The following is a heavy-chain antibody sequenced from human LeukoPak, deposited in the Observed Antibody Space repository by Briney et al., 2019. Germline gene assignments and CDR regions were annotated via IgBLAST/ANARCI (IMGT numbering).Heavy chain of an antibody. Sequence: QKFQGRDTITADDSTSTAYMELNSLRSEDTAVYYCASGSGAWYKEFDYWGQGTLVTVSS. CDR3: ASGSGAWYKEFDY. J-gene: IGHJ4*02. V-gene: IGHV1-69*01. D-gene: IGHD1-14*01.